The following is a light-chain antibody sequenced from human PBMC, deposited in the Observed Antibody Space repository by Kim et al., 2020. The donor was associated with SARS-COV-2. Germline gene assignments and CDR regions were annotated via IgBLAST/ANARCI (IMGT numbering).Light chain of an antibody. CDR2: DTF. J-gene: IGKJ2*01. Sequence: EIVMTQSPATLSLSPGDRGTLSCRASQSIGTYLAWFQHKHGQAPRLLIYDTFNRAAGVPARFSGSGYGTDFTLTITSLQPEDSAIYYCLQRRDAFTFGKENKLEIK. CDR3: LQRRDAFT. CDR1: QSIGTY. V-gene: IGKV3-11*01.